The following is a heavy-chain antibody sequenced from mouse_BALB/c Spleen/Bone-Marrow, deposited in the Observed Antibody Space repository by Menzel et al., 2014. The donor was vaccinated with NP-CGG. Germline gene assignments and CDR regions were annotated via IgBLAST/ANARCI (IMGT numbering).Heavy chain of an antibody. J-gene: IGHJ1*01. D-gene: IGHD1-1*01. Sequence: EGNVVDSGGGLVQIGGSLRFSCVPSGFTFTDYYLSWVRQPPGKALEWLGFIRNKANGYKKEYSASVKGRFTISRDNYQSILFLQMNTLRAEDSATYYFARDMKYDGNQYYHYWGAATTVT. V-gene: IGHV7-3*02. CDR3: ARDMKYDGNQYYHY. CDR2: IRNKANGYKK. CDR1: GFTFTDYY.